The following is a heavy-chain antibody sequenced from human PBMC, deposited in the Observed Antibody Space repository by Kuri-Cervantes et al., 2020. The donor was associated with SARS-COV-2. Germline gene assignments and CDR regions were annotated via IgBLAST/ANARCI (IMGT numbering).Heavy chain of an antibody. V-gene: IGHV3-48*04. Sequence: GESLKISCAASGFTFSSYGIHWVRQAPGKGLEWVSYISSSGSTIYYADSVRGRFTISRDNAKNSLYLQMNSLRAEDTALYYCAKDFGGSGWNPVDYWGQGTLVTVSS. CDR1: GFTFSSYG. D-gene: IGHD6-19*01. CDR2: ISSSGSTI. CDR3: AKDFGGSGWNPVDY. J-gene: IGHJ4*02.